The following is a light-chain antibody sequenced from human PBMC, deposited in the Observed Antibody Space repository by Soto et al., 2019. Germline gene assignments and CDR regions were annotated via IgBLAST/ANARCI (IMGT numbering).Light chain of an antibody. CDR1: QSVSGSY. CDR2: GTS. V-gene: IGKV3-20*01. J-gene: IGKJ2*01. CDR3: QQYGSTPMYS. Sequence: EIVLTQSPGTLSLSPGERATLSCRASQSVSGSYLAWYQQKPGQAPRLLIYGTSSRATGIPDRFSGSGSGTDFTLTISRLEPEDFAVYFCQQYGSTPMYSFGQGTNLEIK.